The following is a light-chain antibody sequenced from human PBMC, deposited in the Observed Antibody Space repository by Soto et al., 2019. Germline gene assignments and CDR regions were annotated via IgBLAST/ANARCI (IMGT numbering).Light chain of an antibody. V-gene: IGKV3-11*01. CDR3: QQGNTWPWT. Sequence: EIVLTQSPATLSLSPGERATLSCGASQSVGSSLAWYQQKLGQAPRLLIYAASDRATGIPGRFNGSGSGTDFTLIISSLEPEDFAFYYCQQGNTWPWTFGQGTKVDIK. CDR1: QSVGSS. J-gene: IGKJ1*01. CDR2: AAS.